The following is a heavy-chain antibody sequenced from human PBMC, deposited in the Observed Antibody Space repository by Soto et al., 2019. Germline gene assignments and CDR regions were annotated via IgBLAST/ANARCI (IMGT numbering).Heavy chain of an antibody. D-gene: IGHD2-15*01. CDR1: GFTFSSYA. CDR3: ARGGVVVVAANPLPGHYGMDV. J-gene: IGHJ6*02. V-gene: IGHV3-30-3*01. CDR2: ISYDGSNK. Sequence: QVQLVESGGGVVQPGRSLRLSCAASGFTFSSYAMHWVRQAPGKGLEWVAVISYDGSNKYYADSVKGRFTISRDNSKNTLYLQMNSLRAEDTAVYYCARGGVVVVAANPLPGHYGMDVWGQGTTVTVSS.